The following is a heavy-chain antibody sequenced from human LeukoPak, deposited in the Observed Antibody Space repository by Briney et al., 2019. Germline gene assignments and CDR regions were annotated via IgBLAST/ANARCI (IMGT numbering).Heavy chain of an antibody. Sequence: SETLSLTCAVYGGSFSGYYWSWIRQPPGKGLEWIGEINHSGSTNYNPSLKSRVTISVDTSKNQFSLKLSSVTAADTAVYYCARARIVGATSPLVYWGQGTLVTVSS. CDR2: INHSGST. CDR1: GGSFSGYY. D-gene: IGHD1-26*01. J-gene: IGHJ4*02. V-gene: IGHV4-34*01. CDR3: ARARIVGATSPLVY.